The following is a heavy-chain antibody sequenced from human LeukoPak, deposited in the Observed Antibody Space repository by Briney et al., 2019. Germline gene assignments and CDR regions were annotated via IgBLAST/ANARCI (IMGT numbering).Heavy chain of an antibody. CDR3: ARDSGGCSSTSCEGLDY. J-gene: IGHJ4*02. CDR1: GGSISSYY. D-gene: IGHD2-2*01. CDR2: IYPSGST. Sequence: KASETLSLTCTVSGGSISSYYWSWIRQPAGKGLEWIGRIYPSGSTNYNPSLKSRVTMSVDTSKNQFSLKLSSVTAADTAVHYCARDSGGCSSTSCEGLDYWGQGTLVTVSS. V-gene: IGHV4-4*07.